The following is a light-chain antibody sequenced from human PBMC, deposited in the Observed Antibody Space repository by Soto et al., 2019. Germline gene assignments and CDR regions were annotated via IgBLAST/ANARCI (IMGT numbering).Light chain of an antibody. J-gene: IGKJ3*01. CDR1: QDIGNS. CDR3: QKSDHLPL. Sequence: DIQMTQSPPSLSASVGDRVTITCQASQDIGNSPNWFQHKPGKAPNLVIYDAYNLEIGVPSRFSGSGSGTDFTFTITSLRPEDIATYYCQKSDHLPLFGPGTKVESK. V-gene: IGKV1-33*01. CDR2: DAY.